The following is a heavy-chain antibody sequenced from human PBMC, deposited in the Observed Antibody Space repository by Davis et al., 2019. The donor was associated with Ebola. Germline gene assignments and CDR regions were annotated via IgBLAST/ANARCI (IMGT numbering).Heavy chain of an antibody. Sequence: SETLSLTCAVSGGFISSGGYSWSWIRQPPGKGLEWIGYIYHSGSTYYNPSLKSRVTISVDRSKNQFSLKLSSVTAADTAVYYCARRTRSAMSTIFHDAFDIWGQGTMVTVSS. CDR2: IYHSGST. J-gene: IGHJ3*02. V-gene: IGHV4-30-2*01. D-gene: IGHD5/OR15-5a*01. CDR1: GGFISSGGYS. CDR3: ARRTRSAMSTIFHDAFDI.